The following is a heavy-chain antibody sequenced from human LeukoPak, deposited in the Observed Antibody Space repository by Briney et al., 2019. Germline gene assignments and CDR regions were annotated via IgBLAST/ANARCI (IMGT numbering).Heavy chain of an antibody. CDR1: GFTFSGCW. J-gene: IGHJ5*02. D-gene: IGHD6-19*01. V-gene: IGHV3-7*01. CDR3: ACEAGYSSGPLPFDP. Sequence: GGSLRLSCAASGFTFSGCWMSWVRQAPGKGLEWVANIKQDGSEKYYVDSVKGRFTISRDNAKNSLYLQMNSLRAEDTAVYYCACEAGYSSGPLPFDPWGQGTLVTVSS. CDR2: IKQDGSEK.